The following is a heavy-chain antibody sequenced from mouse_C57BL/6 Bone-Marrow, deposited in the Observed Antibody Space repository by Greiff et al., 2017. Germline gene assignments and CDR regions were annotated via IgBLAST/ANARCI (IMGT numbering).Heavy chain of an antibody. D-gene: IGHD1-1*01. J-gene: IGHJ1*03. Sequence: EVMLVESGGGLVQPGGSLSLSCAASGFTFTDYYMSWVRQPPGKALEWLGFIRNKANGYTTEYSASVKGRFTISRDNSQSILYLQMSALRAEDSATYYCARCYYGSSYWYFDVWGTGTTVTVSS. CDR2: IRNKANGYTT. CDR3: ARCYYGSSYWYFDV. CDR1: GFTFTDYY. V-gene: IGHV7-3*01.